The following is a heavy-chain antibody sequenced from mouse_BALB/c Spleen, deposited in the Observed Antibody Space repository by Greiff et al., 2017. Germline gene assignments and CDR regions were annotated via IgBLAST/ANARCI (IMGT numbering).Heavy chain of an antibody. V-gene: IGHV8-8*01. Sequence: QVTLKVSGPGILQPSQTLSLTCSFSGFSLSTSGMSVGWIRQPSGKGLEWLAHIWWNDDKYYNPALKSRLTISKDTSNNQVFLKIASVVTADTATYYCARMGGDYVFAYWGQGTLVTVSA. CDR1: GFSLSTSGMS. J-gene: IGHJ3*01. CDR2: IWWNDDK. D-gene: IGHD2-4*01. CDR3: ARMGGDYVFAY.